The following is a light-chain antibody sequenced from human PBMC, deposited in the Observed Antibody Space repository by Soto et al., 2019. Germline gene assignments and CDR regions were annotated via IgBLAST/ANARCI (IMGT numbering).Light chain of an antibody. CDR1: SSDVGSYNL. J-gene: IGLJ2*01. CDR3: CSYAGSSTVV. V-gene: IGLV2-23*01. CDR2: EGS. Sequence: QSVLTQPASVSGSPGQSITISCTGTSSDVGSYNLVSWYQQHPGKAPKLMIYEGSKRPSGVSNRFSGYKSGNTASLTSTGLQAEDEADYYCCSYAGSSTVVFGGGTKLTVL.